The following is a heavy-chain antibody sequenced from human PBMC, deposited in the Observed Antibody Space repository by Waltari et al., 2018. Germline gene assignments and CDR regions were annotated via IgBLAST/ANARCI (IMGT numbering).Heavy chain of an antibody. V-gene: IGHV1-69*01. J-gene: IGHJ5*02. CDR2: IIPIFGTA. Sequence: QVQLVQSGAEVKKPGSSVTVSCKASGGTFSSYPLSWVRQAPGQGLEWMGGIIPIFGTANYAQKFQGRVTITADESTSTAYMELSSLRSEDTAVYYCARGGVPGGQNWFDPWGQGTLVTVSS. CDR1: GGTFSSYP. CDR3: ARGGVPGGQNWFDP. D-gene: IGHD3-16*01.